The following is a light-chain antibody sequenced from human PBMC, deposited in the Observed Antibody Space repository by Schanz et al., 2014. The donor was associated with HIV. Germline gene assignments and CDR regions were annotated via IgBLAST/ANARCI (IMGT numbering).Light chain of an antibody. V-gene: IGKV3-11*01. CDR1: QTVSSNS. Sequence: EIVLTQSPVILSLSPGERATLSCRASQTVSSNSLGWYQQKRGQAPRLLIYDASNRATGIPARFSGSGSGTDFTLTISSLEPEDFAVYYCQQRSNWPWTFGQGTKVEIK. J-gene: IGKJ1*01. CDR2: DAS. CDR3: QQRSNWPWT.